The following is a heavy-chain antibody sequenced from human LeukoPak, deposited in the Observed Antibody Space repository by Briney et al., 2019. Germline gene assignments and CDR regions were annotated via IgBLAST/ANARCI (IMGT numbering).Heavy chain of an antibody. J-gene: IGHJ4*02. Sequence: AGGSLRLSCTASGFTFSDYGMHWVRQAPGKGLEWVTFIWYDGSNKYYADTAKGRFTISRDNSKNTLYLQMNSLRAEDTAVYYCAKDPLRHYTRTSCRYLDYWGQGTLVTVSS. CDR2: IWYDGSNK. CDR1: GFTFSDYG. CDR3: AKDPLRHYTRTSCRYLDY. D-gene: IGHD2-2*01. V-gene: IGHV3-30*02.